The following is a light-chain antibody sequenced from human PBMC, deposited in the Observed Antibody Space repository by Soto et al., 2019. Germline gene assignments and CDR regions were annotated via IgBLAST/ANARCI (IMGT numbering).Light chain of an antibody. CDR2: GAS. Sequence: EIVMTQSPATLSVSPGVRATLSCRASQSVSSNLAWYQQKPGQAPRLLIYGASTRATGIPARFSGSGSGTEFTLTISSLQSVDSAVYYCQQYNIWPPVTFGQGTRLEIK. J-gene: IGKJ5*01. CDR1: QSVSSN. V-gene: IGKV3-15*01. CDR3: QQYNIWPPVT.